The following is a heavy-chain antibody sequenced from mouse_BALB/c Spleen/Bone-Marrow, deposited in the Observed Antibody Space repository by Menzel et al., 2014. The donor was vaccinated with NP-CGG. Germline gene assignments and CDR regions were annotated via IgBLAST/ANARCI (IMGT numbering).Heavy chain of an antibody. CDR2: IDPANGNT. V-gene: IGHV14-3*02. J-gene: IGHJ3*01. D-gene: IGHD2-14*01. CDR3: ARGYDEGFAY. Sequence: VQLQQPGAELVKPGASVKLSCTASGFNIKDTYMHRVKQRPEQGLEWIGRIDPANGNTKYDPKFQGKATITADTSSNTAYLQLSSLTSEDTAVYYCARGYDEGFAYWGQGTLVTVSA. CDR1: GFNIKDTY.